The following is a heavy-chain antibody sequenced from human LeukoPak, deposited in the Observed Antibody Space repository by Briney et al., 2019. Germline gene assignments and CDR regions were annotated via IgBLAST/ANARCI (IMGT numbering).Heavy chain of an antibody. J-gene: IGHJ4*02. CDR3: AKRNAGHCYDSSGYPFDY. V-gene: IGHV3-23*01. Sequence: GGSLRLSCAASGFTFSSYAMSWVRQAPGKGLEWVSATSGSGGSTYYADSVKGRFTISRDNSKNTLYLQMNSLRAEDTAVYYCAKRNAGHCYDSSGYPFDYWGQGTLVTVSS. CDR2: TSGSGGST. D-gene: IGHD3-22*01. CDR1: GFTFSSYA.